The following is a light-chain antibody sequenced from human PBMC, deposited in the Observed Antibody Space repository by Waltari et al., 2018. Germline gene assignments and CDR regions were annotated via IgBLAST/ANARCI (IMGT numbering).Light chain of an antibody. CDR2: CRSASTE. V-gene: IGLV5-45*01. CDR3: MILYNDAVV. CDR1: SGIDVATFK. Sequence: QAVLTQPASLSASPGASVSLTCTFRSGIDVATFKIYWYQQRPGSPPRFLLKCRSASTEQRGSGVPSRFSVSKDSSANAALLLISGLQSEDEADYYCMILYNDAVVFGGGTKLTVL. J-gene: IGLJ2*01.